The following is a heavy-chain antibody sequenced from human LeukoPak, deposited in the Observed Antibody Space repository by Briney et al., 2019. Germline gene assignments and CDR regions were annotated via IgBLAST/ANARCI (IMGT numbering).Heavy chain of an antibody. CDR2: IYYSGSP. CDR1: GGSISSSSYY. Sequence: SETLSLTCTVSGGSISSSSYYWGWIRQPPGKGLEWIGSIYYSGSPYYNPSLKSRVTISVDTSKNQFSLKLSSVTAADTAVYYCARGYCSSTSCHFDYWGQGTLVTVSS. J-gene: IGHJ4*02. D-gene: IGHD2-2*01. CDR3: ARGYCSSTSCHFDY. V-gene: IGHV4-39*01.